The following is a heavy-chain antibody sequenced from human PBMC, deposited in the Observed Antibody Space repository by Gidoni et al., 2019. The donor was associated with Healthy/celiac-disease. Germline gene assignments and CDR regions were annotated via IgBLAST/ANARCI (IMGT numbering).Heavy chain of an antibody. J-gene: IGHJ4*02. D-gene: IGHD6-6*01. CDR1: GGSISSSSYY. CDR2: IDYSGCT. Sequence: QLQLQQSGPGLVKPSETLSLTCTISGGSISSSSYYWGWIRQPPGKGLEWLGNIDYSGCTYYNPTLKSRVTISVDTSKNQFSLKLSSVTAADTAVYDCAGQLVVGPVAPFDYWGQGPLVTVSS. CDR3: AGQLVVGPVAPFDY. V-gene: IGHV4-39*01.